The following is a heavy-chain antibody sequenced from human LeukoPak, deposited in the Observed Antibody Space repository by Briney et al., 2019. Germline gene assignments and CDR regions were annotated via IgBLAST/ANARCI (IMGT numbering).Heavy chain of an antibody. CDR3: ASFAAGYSSGWPFDY. CDR2: IYYSGST. Sequence: PSETLSLTCTVSGGSISSSSYYWGWIRQPPGKGLERIGSIYYSGSTYYNPSLKSRVTISVDTSKNQFSLKLSSVTAADTAVYYCASFAAGYSSGWPFDYWGQGTLVTVSS. J-gene: IGHJ4*02. D-gene: IGHD6-19*01. V-gene: IGHV4-39*01. CDR1: GGSISSSSYY.